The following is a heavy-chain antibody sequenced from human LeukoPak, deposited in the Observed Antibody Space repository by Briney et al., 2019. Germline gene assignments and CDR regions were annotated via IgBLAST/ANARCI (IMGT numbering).Heavy chain of an antibody. D-gene: IGHD3-22*01. CDR2: VIPILGVA. CDR3: ARGVTYYDSSGYPY. CDR1: GGTFSSYA. V-gene: IGHV1-69*04. J-gene: IGHJ4*02. Sequence: SVKVSCKASGGTFSSYAISWVRQAPGQGLEWMGRVIPILGVANYAQKFQGRVTITADKSTSTAYMELSSLRSEDTAVYYCARGVTYYDSSGYPYWGQGTLVTVSS.